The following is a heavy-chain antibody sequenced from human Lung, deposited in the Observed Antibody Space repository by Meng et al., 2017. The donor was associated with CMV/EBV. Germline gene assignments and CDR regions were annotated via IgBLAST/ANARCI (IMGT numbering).Heavy chain of an antibody. V-gene: IGHV1-2*06. CDR2: INPNSGAT. CDR3: ARDSRHCTSASCYSWYFDL. D-gene: IGHD2-2*02. J-gene: IGHJ2*01. CDR1: GYTFTGYY. Sequence: QGEWGRSGGEVKEPGAVVKVSCKASGYTFTGYYMHWVRQAPGQGLEWMGRINPNSGATEYAQNFQGRVTMTRDTSISTAYMELSRLRSDDTAVYYCARDSRHCTSASCYSWYFDLWGRGTLVTVSS.